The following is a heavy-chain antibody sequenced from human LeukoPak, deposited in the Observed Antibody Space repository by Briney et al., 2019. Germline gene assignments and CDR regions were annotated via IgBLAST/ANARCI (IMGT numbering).Heavy chain of an antibody. D-gene: IGHD6-13*01. CDR3: AREDSSSWNLGWFDP. V-gene: IGHV4-38-2*02. CDR2: INHSGGT. CDR1: DYSISSGYY. J-gene: IGHJ5*02. Sequence: SETLSLTCTVSDYSISSGYYWGWIRQPPGKGLEWIGEINHSGGTNYNPSLKSRVTISVDTSKNQFSLKLSSVTAADTAVYYCAREDSSSWNLGWFDPWGQGTLVTVSS.